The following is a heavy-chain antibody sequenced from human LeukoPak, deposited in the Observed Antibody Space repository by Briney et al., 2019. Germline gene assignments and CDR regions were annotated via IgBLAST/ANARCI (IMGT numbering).Heavy chain of an antibody. V-gene: IGHV3-21*04. Sequence: KAGGSLRLSCAASGFTFSRYSMNWVRQAPGKGLEWVSSISSSSSYIYYADSVKGRFTISRDNAKNSLYLQMNSLRAEDTAVYYCARAITMKEDYWGQGTLVTVSS. J-gene: IGHJ4*02. CDR2: ISSSSSYI. CDR3: ARAITMKEDY. D-gene: IGHD3-22*01. CDR1: GFTFSRYS.